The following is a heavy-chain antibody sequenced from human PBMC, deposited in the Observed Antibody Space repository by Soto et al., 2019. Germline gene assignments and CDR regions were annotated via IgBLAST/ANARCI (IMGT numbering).Heavy chain of an antibody. CDR1: GYSFTSYG. Sequence: QVQLVQSGGEVKKPGASVKVSCKASGYSFTSYGVSWVRQAPGQGLEWMGWISAYNGNTIYAQKFQDRGTMTTDTSTSTANMELRSLRSDDTAVYYCARRDCSGGSCYLYHWFDPWGQGTLVTVSS. CDR3: ARRDCSGGSCYLYHWFDP. V-gene: IGHV1-18*01. CDR2: ISAYNGNT. J-gene: IGHJ5*02. D-gene: IGHD2-15*01.